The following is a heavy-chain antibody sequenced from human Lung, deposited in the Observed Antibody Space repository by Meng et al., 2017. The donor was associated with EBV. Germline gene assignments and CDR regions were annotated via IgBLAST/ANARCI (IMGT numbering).Heavy chain of an antibody. CDR1: GYRITNYA. V-gene: IGHV7-4-1*02. Sequence: QGQRLQFGSEMKKPGASVNVSCKASGYRITNYAINWVRQAPGEGLEWMGWINTNTGNPTYAQGFTGRFVFSLDTSVSTAYLQISSLKAEDTAVYYCARGGNFDPWGQGTLVTVSS. J-gene: IGHJ5*02. CDR3: ARGGNFDP. CDR2: INTNTGNP. D-gene: IGHD2/OR15-2a*01.